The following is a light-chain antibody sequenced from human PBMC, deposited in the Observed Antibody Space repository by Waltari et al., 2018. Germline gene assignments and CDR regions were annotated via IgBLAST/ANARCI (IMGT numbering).Light chain of an antibody. CDR2: DAS. J-gene: IGKJ3*01. CDR1: QEISNY. V-gene: IGKV1-33*01. Sequence: DIQMTQSPSSLYASVGDRVTITCQASQEISNYLNWYQQKPGKAPKLLIYDASNLETGVPSRFSGSGSGTDFTFTISSLHPEDIATYYCQQYDNLLFTFGPGTKVDIK. CDR3: QQYDNLLFT.